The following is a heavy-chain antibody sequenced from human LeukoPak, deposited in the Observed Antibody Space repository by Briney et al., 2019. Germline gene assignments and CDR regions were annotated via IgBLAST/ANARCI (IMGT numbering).Heavy chain of an antibody. V-gene: IGHV4-39*01. CDR1: RGSISTSREY. Sequence: AALSFSRPVPRGSISTSREYGGWPRQPARRGLEWCGRNYERGRTYYNPSLKSRVTISVDTSKNQFSLKLSSVTAADTAVYYCTRVLVTLVSSGWYEADWFDPWGQGTLVTVSS. CDR3: TRVLVTLVSSGWYEADWFDP. D-gene: IGHD6-19*01. CDR2: NYERGRT. J-gene: IGHJ5*02.